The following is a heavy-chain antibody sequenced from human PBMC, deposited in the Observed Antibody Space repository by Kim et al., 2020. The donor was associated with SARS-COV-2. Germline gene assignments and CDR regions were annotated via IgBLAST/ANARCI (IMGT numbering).Heavy chain of an antibody. CDR2: IYYRTSN. CDR1: GGSLSRSSDY. V-gene: IGHV4-39*01. D-gene: IGHD1-1*01. Sequence: SETLSLTCTVSGGSLSRSSDYWGWICQTPGKGLEWIGSIYYRTSNYFISSLQSRVTISVDTSSYQLSLKLTSVTAADTSVYFCARQLLGTTVMACAFYI. CDR3: ARQLLGTTVMACAFYI. J-gene: IGHJ3*02.